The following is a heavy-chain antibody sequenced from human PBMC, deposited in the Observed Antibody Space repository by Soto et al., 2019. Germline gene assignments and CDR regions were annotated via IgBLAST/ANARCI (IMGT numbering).Heavy chain of an antibody. CDR2: ISSSGSTI. V-gene: IGHV3-11*01. D-gene: IGHD3-3*01. J-gene: IGHJ3*02. CDR1: GFTFSDYY. CDR3: ASGLRGVVIKSHPHTYAFDI. Sequence: PGGSLRLSCAASGFTFSDYYMSWIRQAPGKGLEWVSYISSSGSTIYYAESVKGRFTISRDNAKNSLYLQMNSLRAEDTAVYYFASGLRGVVIKSHPHTYAFDIWGQGTMVTVSS.